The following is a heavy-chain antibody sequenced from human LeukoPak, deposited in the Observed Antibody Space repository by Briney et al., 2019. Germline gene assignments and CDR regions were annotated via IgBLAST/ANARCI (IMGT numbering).Heavy chain of an antibody. D-gene: IGHD6-19*01. CDR1: GFTFSSFG. CDR2: ISVDGSNE. CDR3: ARDQSSGWLN. V-gene: IGHV3-30*03. J-gene: IGHJ4*02. Sequence: PGGSLRLSCAASGFTFSSFGMHWVRQAPGKGLEWVAVISVDGSNEYYADSVKGRFTISRDNSKNTLFLQMNSLRAEDTAVYYCARDQSSGWLNWGQGTLVTVSS.